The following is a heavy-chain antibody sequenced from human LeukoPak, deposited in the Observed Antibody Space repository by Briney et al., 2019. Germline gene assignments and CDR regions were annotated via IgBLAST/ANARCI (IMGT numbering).Heavy chain of an antibody. CDR2: INHSGST. J-gene: IGHJ5*02. V-gene: IGHV4-34*01. CDR3: ARGTERKNSNNWFDP. Sequence: TSETLSLTCAVYGGSFSGYYWSWIRQPPGKGLEWIGEINHSGSTNYNPSLKSRVTISVDTSKNQFSLKLSSVTAADTAVCYCARGTERKNSNNWFDPWGQGTLVTVSS. CDR1: GGSFSGYY.